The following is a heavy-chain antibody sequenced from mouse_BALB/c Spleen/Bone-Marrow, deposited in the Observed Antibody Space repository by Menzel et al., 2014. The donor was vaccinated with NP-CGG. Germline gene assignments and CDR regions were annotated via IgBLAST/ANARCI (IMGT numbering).Heavy chain of an antibody. D-gene: IGHD2-1*01. CDR1: GYYITDTY. Sequence: VKLQESGPELVKPGHSVKFTCTASGYYITDTYIHWVKQRPEQNLEWIVTVDPPSGSTNYDPTFQGRATIAADTSSNTAYLQLSSLTSEDPAVNYCSSTDCGRYWGQGTTLTVSS. CDR2: VDPPSGST. J-gene: IGHJ2*01. V-gene: IGHV14-3*02. CDR3: SSTDCGRY.